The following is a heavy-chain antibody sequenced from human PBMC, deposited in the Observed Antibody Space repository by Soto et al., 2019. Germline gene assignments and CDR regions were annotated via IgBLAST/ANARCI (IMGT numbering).Heavy chain of an antibody. CDR2: IIPILGIA. CDR1: GGTFSSYT. J-gene: IGHJ5*02. D-gene: IGHD3-10*01. V-gene: IGHV1-69*08. Sequence: QVQLVQSGAEVKKPGSSVKVSCKASGGTFSSYTISWVRQAPGQGLEWMGRIIPILGIANYAQKFQGRVTITADKSTSTAYMELSSLRSEETAVYYCARDYGGSGSRWFDPWGQGTLVTVSS. CDR3: ARDYGGSGSRWFDP.